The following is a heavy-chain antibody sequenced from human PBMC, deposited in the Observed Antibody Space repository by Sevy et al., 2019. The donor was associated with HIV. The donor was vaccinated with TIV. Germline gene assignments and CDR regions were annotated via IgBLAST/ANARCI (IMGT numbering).Heavy chain of an antibody. V-gene: IGHV5-51*01. J-gene: IGHJ4*02. CDR2: IYPGDSDT. D-gene: IGHD3-22*01. Sequence: GESLKISCKGSGYSFTSYWIGWVRQMPGKGLEWMGIIYPGDSDTRYSPSFQGQVTISADKSISTAYLLLSSLNASDTAMYYCARRTYYYDSSGYPVVYFDYWGQGTLVTVSS. CDR1: GYSFTSYW. CDR3: ARRTYYYDSSGYPVVYFDY.